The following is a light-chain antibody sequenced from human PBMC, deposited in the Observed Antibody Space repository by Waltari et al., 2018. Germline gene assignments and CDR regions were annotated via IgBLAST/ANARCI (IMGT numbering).Light chain of an antibody. CDR1: NSNSGSNT. CDR2: SND. V-gene: IGLV1-44*01. Sequence: SVLTQPPSASGTLGQRVTITCSGSNSNSGSNTVNWYQQLPGTAPRLLIYSNDHRPSGVPDRFSGSKSGTSASLAISGLQSEDEADYYCATWDDRLTGVVFGGGTKVTVL. J-gene: IGLJ2*01. CDR3: ATWDDRLTGVV.